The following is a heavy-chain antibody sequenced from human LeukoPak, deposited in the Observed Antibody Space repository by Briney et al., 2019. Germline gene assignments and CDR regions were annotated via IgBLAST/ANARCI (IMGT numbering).Heavy chain of an antibody. CDR3: ATKKTTPRSGFDY. CDR1: GVSISNYY. V-gene: IGHV4-59*01. CDR2: IYFIGNT. D-gene: IGHD6-19*01. Sequence: PSETLSLTFAVSGVSISNYYLSWIRQPPGKGLEWIGHIYFIGNTNYNASLKSRVTISLDTSKNHFSLKLTSVTAADTAIYYCATKKTTPRSGFDYWGQGTLVTVSS. J-gene: IGHJ4*02.